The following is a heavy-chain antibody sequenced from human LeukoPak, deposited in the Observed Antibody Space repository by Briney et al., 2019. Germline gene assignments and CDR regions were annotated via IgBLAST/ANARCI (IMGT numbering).Heavy chain of an antibody. CDR3: ARGIIRLGAFDI. D-gene: IGHD2/OR15-2a*01. CDR1: GGSISSYY. V-gene: IGHV4-59*01. CDR2: IYYSGST. J-gene: IGHJ3*02. Sequence: SETLSLTCTVSGGSISSYYWSWIRQPPGKGLEWIGYIYYSGSTNYNPSLKSRVTISVDTSKNQSSLKLSSVTAADTAVYYCARGIIRLGAFDIWGQGTMVTVSS.